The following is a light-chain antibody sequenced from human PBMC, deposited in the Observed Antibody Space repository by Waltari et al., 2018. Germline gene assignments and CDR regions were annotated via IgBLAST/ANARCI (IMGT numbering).Light chain of an antibody. J-gene: IGKJ4*01. CDR3: QQLNSYPLT. Sequence: DIQLTQSPSFLSASVRDRVTITCRASQGISNYLASYQQKPGKAPKLLIHSASTLQSGVPARCSGSGSGTEFSLTISSLQPEDFATYYCQQLNSYPLTFGGGTKVEIK. V-gene: IGKV1-9*01. CDR1: QGISNY. CDR2: SAS.